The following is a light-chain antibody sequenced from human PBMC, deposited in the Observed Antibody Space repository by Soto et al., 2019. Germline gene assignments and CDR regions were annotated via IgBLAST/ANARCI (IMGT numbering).Light chain of an antibody. CDR1: QTISSW. CDR2: KAS. CDR3: QHYNSYSEA. V-gene: IGKV1-5*03. J-gene: IGKJ1*01. Sequence: DLQMTQSPSTLSGSVGDRVTITCRASQTISSWLAWYQQKPGKAPKLLIYKASTLKSGVPSRFSGSGSGTEFTLTISSLQPDDFATYYCQHYNSYSEAFGQGNKVDIK.